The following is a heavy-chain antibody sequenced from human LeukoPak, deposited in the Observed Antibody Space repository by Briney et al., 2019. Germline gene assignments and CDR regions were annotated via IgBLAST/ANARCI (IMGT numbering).Heavy chain of an antibody. J-gene: IGHJ4*02. V-gene: IGHV3-30*02. CDR3: AKDRPPWIAVAGDFDY. D-gene: IGHD6-19*01. CDR2: IRYDGSNK. Sequence: GGSLRLSCAASGFTFSSYGMHWVRQAPGKGLEWVAFIRYDGSNKYYADSVKGRFTISRDNSKNTLYLQMNSLRAEDTAVYYCAKDRPPWIAVAGDFDYWGQGTLVTVSS. CDR1: GFTFSSYG.